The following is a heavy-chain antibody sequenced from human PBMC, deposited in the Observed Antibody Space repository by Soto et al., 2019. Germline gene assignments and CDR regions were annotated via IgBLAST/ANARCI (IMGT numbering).Heavy chain of an antibody. Sequence: GGSLRLSCAASGFTFSSYAMHWVRQAPGKGLEYVSAISGNGGSTYYANSVKGRFTISRDNSKNMLYLQMGSLRAEDTAVYYCARGKWLRSSFDSWGQGTLVTVSS. CDR3: ARGKWLRSSFDS. V-gene: IGHV3-64*01. J-gene: IGHJ4*02. CDR2: ISGNGGST. D-gene: IGHD5-12*01. CDR1: GFTFSSYA.